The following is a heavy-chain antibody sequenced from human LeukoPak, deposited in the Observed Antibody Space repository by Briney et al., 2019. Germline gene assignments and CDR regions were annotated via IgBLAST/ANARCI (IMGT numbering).Heavy chain of an antibody. Sequence: SETLSLTCTVSGGSISSSSYYWSWIRQPPGKGLEWIGYIYYSGSTNYNPSLKSRVTISVDTSKNQFSLKLSSVTAADTAVYYCARARPDYDFWSGYFGWFDPWGQGTLVTVSS. J-gene: IGHJ5*02. CDR1: GGSISSSSYY. CDR2: IYYSGST. V-gene: IGHV4-61*01. D-gene: IGHD3-3*01. CDR3: ARARPDYDFWSGYFGWFDP.